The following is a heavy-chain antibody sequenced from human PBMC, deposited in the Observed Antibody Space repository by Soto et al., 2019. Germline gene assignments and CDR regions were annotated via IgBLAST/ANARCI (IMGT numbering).Heavy chain of an antibody. CDR1: GYTFTEFD. J-gene: IGHJ4*02. V-gene: IGHV1-8*01. CDR2: MNTNTGNT. CDR3: ARVVRFFGGHAGY. Sequence: QVLLVQSGADVKKPGASVKVSCKTSGYTFTEFDINWVRQAPGQGLEWMGWMNTNTGNTAYAQKFQGRVTMTSDTSISTAYMELRRLRCEDTAVYYFARVVRFFGGHAGYWGQGTVVTVSS. D-gene: IGHD3-3*01.